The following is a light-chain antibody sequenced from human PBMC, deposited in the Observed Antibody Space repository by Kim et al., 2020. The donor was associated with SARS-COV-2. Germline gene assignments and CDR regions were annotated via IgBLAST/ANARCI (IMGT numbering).Light chain of an antibody. CDR1: KLGDKY. CDR2: QDS. Sequence: SYELTQPPSVSVSPGQTASITCSGDKLGDKYVCWYHQKPGQSPVLVIHQDSKRPSGIPERFSGSNSGNTATLTISGTQAMDEADYYCQAWDGSTAVFGGGAQLTVL. CDR3: QAWDGSTAV. J-gene: IGLJ2*01. V-gene: IGLV3-1*01.